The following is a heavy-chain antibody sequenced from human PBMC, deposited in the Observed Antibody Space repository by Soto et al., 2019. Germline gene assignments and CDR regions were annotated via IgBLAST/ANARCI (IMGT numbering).Heavy chain of an antibody. J-gene: IGHJ5*02. CDR2: IYYSGST. Sequence: QLQLQESGPGLVKPSETLSLTCTVSGGSISSSSYYWGWIRQPPGKGLEWIGSIYYSGSTYYNPSLKSRVTISVDTSKNQFSLKLSSVTAADTAVYYCARLIDRGYSSSWYEFDPWGQGTLVTVSS. V-gene: IGHV4-39*01. D-gene: IGHD6-13*01. CDR3: ARLIDRGYSSSWYEFDP. CDR1: GGSISSSSYY.